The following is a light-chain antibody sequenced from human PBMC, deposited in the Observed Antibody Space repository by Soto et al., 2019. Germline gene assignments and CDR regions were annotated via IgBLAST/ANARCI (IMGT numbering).Light chain of an antibody. V-gene: IGLV1-47*01. J-gene: IGLJ3*02. CDR1: SSNIGSNY. CDR2: RNN. CDR3: AAWDDSLTGWV. Sequence: QAVVTQPPSASGTPGQRVTISCSGSSSNIGSNYVYWYQQLPGTAPKLLIYRNNQGPSGVPDRFSGSKSGTSASLAISGLRSEDEADYYCAAWDDSLTGWVFGGGTKLTVL.